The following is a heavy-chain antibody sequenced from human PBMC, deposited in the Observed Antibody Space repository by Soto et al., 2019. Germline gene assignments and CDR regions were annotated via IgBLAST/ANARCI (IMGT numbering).Heavy chain of an antibody. CDR1: GFTFTSSA. CDR3: AAVSGSPERDFDY. D-gene: IGHD1-26*01. Sequence: SVKVSCKASGFTFTSSAVQWVRQARGQRLEWIGWIVVGSGNTNYAQKFQERVTITRDMSTSTAYMELSSLRSEDTAVYYCAAVSGSPERDFDYWGQGTLVTVSS. V-gene: IGHV1-58*01. J-gene: IGHJ4*02. CDR2: IVVGSGNT.